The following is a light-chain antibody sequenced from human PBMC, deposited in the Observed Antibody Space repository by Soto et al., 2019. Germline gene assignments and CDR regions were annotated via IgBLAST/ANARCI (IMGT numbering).Light chain of an antibody. CDR1: QSISSY. V-gene: IGKV1-39*01. CDR2: AAS. Sequence: IQMTQTPSSLSASVVDRFTITFLASQSISSYLNWYQQKPGKAPKLLIYAASSLQSGVPSRFSGSGSGTDFTLTISSLQPEDFATYYCQQSYSTPPTFGRGTKVDIK. J-gene: IGKJ1*01. CDR3: QQSYSTPPT.